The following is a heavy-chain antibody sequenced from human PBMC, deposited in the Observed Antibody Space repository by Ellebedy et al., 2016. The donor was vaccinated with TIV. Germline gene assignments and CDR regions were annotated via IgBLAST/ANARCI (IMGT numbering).Heavy chain of an antibody. V-gene: IGHV4-59*01. CDR3: ARGYSYGYCFDY. D-gene: IGHD5-18*01. J-gene: IGHJ4*02. CDR1: GVSISRSY. Sequence: SETLSLTCSVSGVSISRSYWNWFRQPPGKGLEWMGYMYYSVTTNYNPSLRSRVTMSGDTSKNEVSLNLSSVTAADTAVYYCARGYSYGYCFDYWGQGTLVTVSS. CDR2: MYYSVTT.